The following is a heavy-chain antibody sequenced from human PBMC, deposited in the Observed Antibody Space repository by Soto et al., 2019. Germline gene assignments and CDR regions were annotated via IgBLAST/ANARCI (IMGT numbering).Heavy chain of an antibody. D-gene: IGHD2-2*01. CDR2: IGTAGDP. V-gene: IGHV3-13*05. Sequence: PGGSLRLSCAASGFTFSSYDMHWVRQATGKGLEWVSAIGTAGDPYYPGSVKGRFTISRENAKNSLYLQMNSLRAGDTAVYYCARSCSSTSCYSFGMDVWGQGTTVTVSS. J-gene: IGHJ6*02. CDR1: GFTFSSYD. CDR3: ARSCSSTSCYSFGMDV.